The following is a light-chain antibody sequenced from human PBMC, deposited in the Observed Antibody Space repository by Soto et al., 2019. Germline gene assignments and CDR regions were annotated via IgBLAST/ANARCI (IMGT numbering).Light chain of an antibody. CDR1: QSISSY. CDR3: QQSYSNPPWT. CDR2: AAS. Sequence: DIQMTQSPSSLSASVGDRVTITCRASQSISSYLNWYQQKPGKAPKLLIYAASSLQSGVPSRFSGGGSGTHLTLTISSMQPEDFATYYCQQSYSNPPWTFGQGTKVEIK. V-gene: IGKV1-39*01. J-gene: IGKJ1*01.